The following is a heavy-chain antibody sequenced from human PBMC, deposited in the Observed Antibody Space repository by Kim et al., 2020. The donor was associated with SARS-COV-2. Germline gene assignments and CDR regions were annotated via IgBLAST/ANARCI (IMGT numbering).Heavy chain of an antibody. CDR2: ISYDGRNK. V-gene: IGHV3-30-3*01. Sequence: GGSLRLSCAASGLSFDSSAMNWVRQAPGKGLEWVAVISYDGRNKDFAESVKGRFTISRDNSKSTVFLQINSLRVEDTAVYYCARGNYHESVSLSDYYNGMDVWGQGTTVTVSS. J-gene: IGHJ6*02. D-gene: IGHD3-10*01. CDR1: GLSFDSSA. CDR3: ARGNYHESVSLSDYYNGMDV.